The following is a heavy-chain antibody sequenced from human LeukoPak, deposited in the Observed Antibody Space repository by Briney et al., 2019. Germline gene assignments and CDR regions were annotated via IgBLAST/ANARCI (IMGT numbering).Heavy chain of an antibody. Sequence: GGSLRLSCAASGYTFSSYSINWVRQAPGKGLEWVSSISVRSNYTYYADSARGRFPISRDDARDSLYLQMNSLRAEDTAVYYCVRLRRNSDTTGFYYYYDFWGQGTLVTVSS. CDR2: ISVRSNYT. J-gene: IGHJ4*02. D-gene: IGHD3-22*01. CDR3: VRLRRNSDTTGFYYYYDF. V-gene: IGHV3-21*01. CDR1: GYTFSSYS.